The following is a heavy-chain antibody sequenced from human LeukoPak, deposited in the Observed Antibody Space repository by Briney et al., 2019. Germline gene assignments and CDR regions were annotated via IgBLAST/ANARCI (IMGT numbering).Heavy chain of an antibody. CDR1: GGSFSGYY. J-gene: IGHJ3*02. Sequence: SETLSLTCAVYGGSFSGYYWSWIRQPPGKGLEWIGEINHSGSTNYNPSLKSRVTISVDTSKNQFSLRLSSVTAADTAVYYCARVRRGYTYGGNAFDIWGQGTMVTVSS. V-gene: IGHV4-34*01. D-gene: IGHD5-18*01. CDR2: INHSGST. CDR3: ARVRRGYTYGGNAFDI.